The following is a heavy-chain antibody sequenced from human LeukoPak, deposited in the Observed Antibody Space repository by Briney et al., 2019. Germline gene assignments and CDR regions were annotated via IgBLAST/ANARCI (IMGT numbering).Heavy chain of an antibody. CDR3: ARIGEAGVPFAMDV. V-gene: IGHV3-74*01. D-gene: IGHD3-3*01. CDR1: GFALRSCW. J-gene: IGHJ6*02. Sequence: PGGSLRLSCAASGFALRSCWIHWVRQDPGKGLVWVSRINSDGSITNYADSVKGRFTISRDNAENTVDLHMSSLRAEDTAVYYCARIGEAGVPFAMDVWGPGTTVTVSS. CDR2: INSDGSIT.